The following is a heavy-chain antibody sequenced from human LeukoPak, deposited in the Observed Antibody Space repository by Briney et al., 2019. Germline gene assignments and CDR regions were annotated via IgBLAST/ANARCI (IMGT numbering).Heavy chain of an antibody. D-gene: IGHD6-13*01. V-gene: IGHV1-2*04. Sequence: ASVTVSCKASGYTFTGYYMHWVRQAPGQGLEWMGWINPNSGGTNYAQKFQGWVTMTRDTSISTAYMELSRLRSDDTAVYYCARGGVAAAGMDLQHWGQGTLVTVSS. CDR3: ARGGVAAAGMDLQH. J-gene: IGHJ1*01. CDR1: GYTFTGYY. CDR2: INPNSGGT.